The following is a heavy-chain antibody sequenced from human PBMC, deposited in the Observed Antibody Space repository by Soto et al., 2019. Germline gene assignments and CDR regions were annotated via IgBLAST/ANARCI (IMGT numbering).Heavy chain of an antibody. J-gene: IGHJ4*02. V-gene: IGHV1-2*02. CDR2: IDLDIGDT. CDR3: GLEPTGTGGFDY. CDR1: GHTFTGHH. Sequence: QVQMVQSGAEVKKPGASVKVSCKASGHTFTGHHMHWVRQAPGQGLEWMGLIDLDIGDTKYAQKFQGRVTSTSDTSITTAYMEMRGLRSDDTAVYFCGLEPTGTGGFDYWGQGTLDTVSS. D-gene: IGHD7-27*01.